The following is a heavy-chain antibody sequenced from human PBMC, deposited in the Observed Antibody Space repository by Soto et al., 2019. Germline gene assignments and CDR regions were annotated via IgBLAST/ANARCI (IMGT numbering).Heavy chain of an antibody. CDR1: GYTFTMYA. J-gene: IGHJ3*02. CDR3: ARTRLRGAFNI. D-gene: IGHD2-21*02. CDR2: ISASTGNT. V-gene: IGHV1-18*01. Sequence: QIQLVQSGAEVKKPGASVKVSCKASGYTFTMYAIGWVRQAPGQGLEWVGWISASTGNTNSAEKLQDRVTMTTDTSTSTAYLELRSLRSEDTAVYYCARTRLRGAFNIWGQGTMVTVSS.